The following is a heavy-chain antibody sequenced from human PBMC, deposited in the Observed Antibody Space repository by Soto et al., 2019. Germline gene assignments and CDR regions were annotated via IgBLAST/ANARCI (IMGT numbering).Heavy chain of an antibody. V-gene: IGHV4-39*01. CDR2: IYYSGST. Sequence: PSETLSFTCTVSGGSISSSSYYWGWIRQPPGRGLEWIGSIYYSGSTYYNPSLKSRVTISVDTSKNQFSLKLSSVTAADTAVYYCARGRSSSYYYYYGMDVWGQGTTVTVSS. CDR1: GGSISSSSYY. D-gene: IGHD6-6*01. CDR3: ARGRSSSYYYYYGMDV. J-gene: IGHJ6*02.